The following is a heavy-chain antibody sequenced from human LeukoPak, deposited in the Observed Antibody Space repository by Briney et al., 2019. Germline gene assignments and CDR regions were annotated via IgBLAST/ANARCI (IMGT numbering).Heavy chain of an antibody. CDR3: ARGGYSSSWYHFDY. V-gene: IGHV3-30*14. Sequence: GGSLRLSCAASGFTFSSYTMHWVRQAPDKGLEWVAVISHDGGNKYYADSVKGRFTISRDSSKNTLFLQMNSLRAEDTAVYYCARGGYSSSWYHFDYWGQGTLVTVSS. J-gene: IGHJ4*02. D-gene: IGHD6-13*01. CDR1: GFTFSSYT. CDR2: ISHDGGNK.